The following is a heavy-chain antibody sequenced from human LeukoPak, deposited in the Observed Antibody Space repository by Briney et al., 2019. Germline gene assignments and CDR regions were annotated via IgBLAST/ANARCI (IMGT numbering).Heavy chain of an antibody. J-gene: IGHJ4*02. CDR2: ISSSGSTI. Sequence: GGSLRLSCAASGFTFSSYGMHWVRQAPGKGLEWISYISSSGSTISYADSVKGRFTISRDNAKNSLYLQMNSLRGEDTAVYYCARRRRNWNFVDYWGQGTLVTVSS. CDR3: ARRRRNWNFVDY. CDR1: GFTFSSYG. V-gene: IGHV3-48*04. D-gene: IGHD1-7*01.